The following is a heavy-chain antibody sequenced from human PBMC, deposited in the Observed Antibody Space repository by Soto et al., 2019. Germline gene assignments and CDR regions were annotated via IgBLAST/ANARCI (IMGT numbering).Heavy chain of an antibody. Sequence: ETLSLTCTVSGGSISSYYWSWIRQPPGKGLEWIGYIYYSGSTNYNPSLKSRVTISVDTSKNQFSLKLSSVTAADTAVYYCARDARGYGPREDNYDYMDVWGKGTTVTVS. D-gene: IGHD3-22*01. CDR1: GGSISSYY. J-gene: IGHJ6*03. CDR3: ARDARGYGPREDNYDYMDV. V-gene: IGHV4-59*01. CDR2: IYYSGST.